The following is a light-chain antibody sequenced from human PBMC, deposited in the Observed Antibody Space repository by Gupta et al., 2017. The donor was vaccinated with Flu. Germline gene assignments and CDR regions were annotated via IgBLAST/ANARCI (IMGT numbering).Light chain of an antibody. CDR1: SSNSGSHT. J-gene: IGLJ3*02. Sequence: QSVLTQPPSASGTPGQRVTISCSGSSSNSGSHTVTWYQQLSGAAPKLLIYNNNQRPSGVPDRFSGSKPGTSASLAISGLQSEDEADYHCAAWDDSLNGWVFGGGTKLTVL. V-gene: IGLV1-44*01. CDR3: AAWDDSLNGWV. CDR2: NNN.